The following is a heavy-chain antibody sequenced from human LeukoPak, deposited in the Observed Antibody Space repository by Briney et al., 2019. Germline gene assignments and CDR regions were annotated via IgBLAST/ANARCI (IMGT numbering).Heavy chain of an antibody. V-gene: IGHV3-74*01. J-gene: IGHJ4*02. CDR1: GFTFSSYW. Sequence: GGSLRLSCAASGFTFSSYWMHWVRQAPGKGLVWVSRINSDGSSTSYADSVKGRFTISRDNSKYTLYLEVISLTAEDTAVYYCAKDDAWLRFGEWSQGTLVTVSS. CDR3: AKDDAWLRFGE. CDR2: INSDGSST. D-gene: IGHD3-10*01.